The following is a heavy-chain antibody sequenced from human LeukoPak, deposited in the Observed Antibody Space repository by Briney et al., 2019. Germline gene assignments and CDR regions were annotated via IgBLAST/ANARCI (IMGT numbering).Heavy chain of an antibody. J-gene: IGHJ4*02. Sequence: GGSLRPSCAASGFTFSSYSMNWVRQAPGKGLEWVSAISGSGGSTYYADSVKGRFTISRDNSKNALYLQMNSLRAEDTAVYYCAKDDRGSFDYWGQGTLVTVSS. CDR3: AKDDRGSFDY. CDR1: GFTFSSYS. V-gene: IGHV3-23*01. CDR2: ISGSGGST. D-gene: IGHD3-22*01.